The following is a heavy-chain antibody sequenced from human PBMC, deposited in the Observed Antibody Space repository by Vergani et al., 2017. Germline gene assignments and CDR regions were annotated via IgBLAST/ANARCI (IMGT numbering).Heavy chain of an antibody. CDR1: GFTFSSYS. J-gene: IGHJ6*02. D-gene: IGHD4-11*01. Sequence: EVQLVESGGGLVQPGGSLRLSCAASGFTFSSYSMNWVRQAPGKGLEWVSYISSSSSTIYYADPVKGRFTISRDNAKNSLYLQMNSLRAEDTAVYYCARDLYSNSLAHVYYYYYYGMDVWGQGTTVTVSS. CDR2: ISSSSSTI. CDR3: ARDLYSNSLAHVYYYYYYGMDV. V-gene: IGHV3-48*01.